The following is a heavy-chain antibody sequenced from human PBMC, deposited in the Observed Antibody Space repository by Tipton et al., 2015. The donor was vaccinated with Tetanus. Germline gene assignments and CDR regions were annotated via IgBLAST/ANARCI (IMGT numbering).Heavy chain of an antibody. D-gene: IGHD3-10*01. CDR3: ARAVRGRDVFDV. CDR2: ISGNDGNK. Sequence: SLRLSCAASGFTFHDYAIHWVRQVPGKGLEWVAAISGNDGNKVYADSVRGRFTISRDNAKNSLSVQMDSLRPEDTALYYCARAVRGRDVFDVWGQGTVDIVSS. J-gene: IGHJ3*01. V-gene: IGHV3-9*01. CDR1: GFTFHDYA.